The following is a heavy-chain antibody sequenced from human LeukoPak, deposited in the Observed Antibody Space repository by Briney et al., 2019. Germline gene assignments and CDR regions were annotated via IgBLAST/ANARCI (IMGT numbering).Heavy chain of an antibody. CDR2: INPNSGGT. D-gene: IGHD5-12*01. V-gene: IGHV1-2*02. Sequence: ASVKVSCKASGGTFSSYAISWVRQAPGQGLEWMGWINPNSGGTNYAQKFQGRVTMTRDTSISTAYMELSRLRSDDTAVYYCARPADIVATPFDYWGQGTLVTVSS. CDR1: GGTFSSYA. J-gene: IGHJ4*02. CDR3: ARPADIVATPFDY.